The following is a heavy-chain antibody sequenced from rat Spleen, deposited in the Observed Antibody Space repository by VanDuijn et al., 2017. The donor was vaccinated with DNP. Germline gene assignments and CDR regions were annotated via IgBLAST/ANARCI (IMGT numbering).Heavy chain of an antibody. D-gene: IGHD4-3*01. Sequence: EVQLVESGGDLLQPGRSLKLSCAASGFTFSDYNMAWVRQAPTKGLDWVATILYDGGITYYGDSVKGRFTISRDNAKNTLYLQMNSLRSEDMATYYCARWYSSGFCFDYWGQGVMVTVSS. CDR1: GFTFSDYN. J-gene: IGHJ2*01. V-gene: IGHV5S10*01. CDR2: ILYDGGIT. CDR3: ARWYSSGFCFDY.